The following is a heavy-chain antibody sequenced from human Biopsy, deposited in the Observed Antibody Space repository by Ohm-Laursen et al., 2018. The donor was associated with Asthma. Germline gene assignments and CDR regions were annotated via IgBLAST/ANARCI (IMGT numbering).Heavy chain of an antibody. V-gene: IGHV1-69*01. J-gene: IGHJ6*02. CDR1: GDILSSFG. CDR3: ARGGYDGDRRYHNGLDV. D-gene: IGHD4-17*01. CDR2: VIPIYGTT. Sequence: SSVKVSCKAHGDILSSFGIKWVRKAPGQGLEWMGGVIPIYGTTHTAQKFQGRVTITADESTSTAYMELTSLRKEDTAVYYCARGGYDGDRRYHNGLDVWGQGTTVTVSS.